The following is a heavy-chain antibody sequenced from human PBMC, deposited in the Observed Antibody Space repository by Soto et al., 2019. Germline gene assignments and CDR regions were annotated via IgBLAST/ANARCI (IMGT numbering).Heavy chain of an antibody. V-gene: IGHV2-5*02. D-gene: IGHD6-19*01. Sequence: QITLKESGPTLVKPTQTLTLTCTFSGFSLSTSGVGVGWIRQPPGKALEWLALIYWDDDKRYSPSLKSRLTITKDTSKNQVVLTMTNMDPVDTATYYCAHLYSSGWYSGGFYFDYWGQGTLVTVSS. CDR1: GFSLSTSGVG. CDR3: AHLYSSGWYSGGFYFDY. J-gene: IGHJ4*02. CDR2: IYWDDDK.